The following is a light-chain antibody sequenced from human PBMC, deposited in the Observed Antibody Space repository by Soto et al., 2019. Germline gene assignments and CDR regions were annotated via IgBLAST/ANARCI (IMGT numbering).Light chain of an antibody. J-gene: IGKJ1*01. CDR2: ETS. CDR3: QQYGSPAPST. Sequence: IVLTQSPGSLSLSPGDRATLSCRASQSVYGDYEAWYQKKPGQAPKILIYETSTRATGIPDRFSGSGSGTDFTLTISRLEPDDFAVYYCQQYGSPAPSTFGQGTKVDMK. V-gene: IGKV3-20*01. CDR1: QSVYGDY.